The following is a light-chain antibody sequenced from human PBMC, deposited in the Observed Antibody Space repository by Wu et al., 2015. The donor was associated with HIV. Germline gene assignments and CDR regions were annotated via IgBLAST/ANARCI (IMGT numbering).Light chain of an antibody. V-gene: IGKV3-20*01. CDR2: AAS. CDR3: QQFVTSIFY. J-gene: IGKJ3*01. Sequence: EIVLTQSPGTLSLSPGERATLSCRASQSIRSSDLAWYQQKPGQAPRLLIYAASSRASGIPDRFNGGGSGTDFSLTISRLEPEDFAVYYCQQFVTSIFYFGPGTKVD. CDR1: QSIRSSD.